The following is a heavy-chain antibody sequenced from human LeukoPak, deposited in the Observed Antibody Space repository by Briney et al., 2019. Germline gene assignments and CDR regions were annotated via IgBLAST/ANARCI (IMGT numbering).Heavy chain of an antibody. D-gene: IGHD3-10*01. CDR1: GYTFSSYG. V-gene: IGHV3-30*02. Sequence: PGGSLRLSCAASGYTFSSYGMHWVRQAPGKGLEWVAFIRYDGTNKYYADSVKGRFTISRDNSKNTLYLQMNSLRAEDTAVYYCAKVRYGSGSYYIRGHQRSYYFDYWGQGTLVTVSS. J-gene: IGHJ4*02. CDR3: AKVRYGSGSYYIRGHQRSYYFDY. CDR2: IRYDGTNK.